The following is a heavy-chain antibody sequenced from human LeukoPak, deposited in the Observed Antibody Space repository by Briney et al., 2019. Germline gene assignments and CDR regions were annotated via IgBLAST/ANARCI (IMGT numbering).Heavy chain of an antibody. J-gene: IGHJ5*02. V-gene: IGHV1-46*01. CDR2: INPSGGST. D-gene: IGHD2-2*01. CDR3: ATANAVVVPAAVLDP. Sequence: ASVKVSCKASGYTFTSYYMHWVRQAPGQGLEWMGIINPSGGSTSYAQKFQGRVTMTRDMSTSTDYMELSSLRSEDTAVYYCATANAVVVPAAVLDPWGQGTLVTVSS. CDR1: GYTFTSYY.